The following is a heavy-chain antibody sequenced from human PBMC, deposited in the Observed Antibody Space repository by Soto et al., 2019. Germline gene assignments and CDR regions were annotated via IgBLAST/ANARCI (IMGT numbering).Heavy chain of an antibody. D-gene: IGHD2-15*01. V-gene: IGHV3-7*03. Sequence: PGGSLRVSCAASGFTFSSYLMSWVRQSPGKGLEWVANIKQDGSEKYYVDSVKGRFTISRDNAKNSLYLQMNSLRAEDTAVYYCARDYCSGGSCYGFYYYGMDVWGQGTTVTVSS. CDR1: GFTFSSYL. CDR2: IKQDGSEK. J-gene: IGHJ6*02. CDR3: ARDYCSGGSCYGFYYYGMDV.